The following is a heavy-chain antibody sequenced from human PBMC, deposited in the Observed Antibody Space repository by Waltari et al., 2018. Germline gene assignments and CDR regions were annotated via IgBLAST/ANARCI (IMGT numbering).Heavy chain of an antibody. CDR1: GDSITSNSFY. J-gene: IGHJ4*02. Sequence: QVQLQESGPGLVKPSQTLSLTCTVSGDSITSNSFYWNWVRQPAGKGLEWTGRFYSSEYINYHPSLKGHFTISRDTSKKQFFLKLTSVTAADTALYYCAREVTKVELGRRLPHFFDSWGQGTLVTVSS. CDR3: AREVTKVELGRRLPHFFDS. D-gene: IGHD7-27*01. V-gene: IGHV4-61*02. CDR2: FYSSEYI.